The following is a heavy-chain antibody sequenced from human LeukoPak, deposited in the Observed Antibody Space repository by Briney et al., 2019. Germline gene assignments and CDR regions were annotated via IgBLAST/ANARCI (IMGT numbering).Heavy chain of an antibody. CDR2: IRSKAYGGST. CDR1: GFTFGDYA. J-gene: IGHJ6*03. D-gene: IGHD6-6*01. V-gene: IGHV3-49*04. Sequence: PGGSLRLSCTASGFTFGDYAMSWVRQAPGKGLEWVGFIRSKAYGGSTEYAASVKGRFTISRDDSKSIAYLQMNSLKTEDTAVYYCTKSEYMWYGFGSHYYYYYMDVWGKGTTVTISS. CDR3: TKSEYMWYGFGSHYYYYYMDV.